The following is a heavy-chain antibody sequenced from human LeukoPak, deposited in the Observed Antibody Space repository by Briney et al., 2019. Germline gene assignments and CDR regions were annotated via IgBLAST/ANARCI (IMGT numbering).Heavy chain of an antibody. CDR2: IYYSGST. CDR1: GGSISSDY. Sequence: PSETLSLTCTVSGGSISSDYWSWLRQPPGKGLEWIGYIYYSGSTNFNPSLKSRVTISVDTSKNHFSLKLSSVTAADTAVYYCARGPKQQLVRRPIFFDYWGQEPWSPSPQ. J-gene: IGHJ4*01. V-gene: IGHV4-59*01. D-gene: IGHD6-13*01. CDR3: ARGPKQQLVRRPIFFDY.